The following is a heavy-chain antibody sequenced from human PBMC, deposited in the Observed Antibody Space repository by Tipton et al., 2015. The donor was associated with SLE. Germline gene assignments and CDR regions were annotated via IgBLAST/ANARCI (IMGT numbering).Heavy chain of an antibody. CDR3: AKNKGTY. Sequence: SLRLSCAASGFTFSSHTMSWVRQAPGKGLEWVSVIYSDGSTDYGDSVKGRFTVSRDNYRNTLYQQMDYLSAEDTAVYYCAKNKGTYWGQGTLVTVSS. J-gene: IGHJ4*02. CDR2: IYSDGST. D-gene: IGHD3-10*01. V-gene: IGHV3-23*03. CDR1: GFTFSSHT.